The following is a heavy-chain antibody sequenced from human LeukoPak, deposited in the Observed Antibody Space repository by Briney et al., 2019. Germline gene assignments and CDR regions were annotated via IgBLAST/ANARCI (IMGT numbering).Heavy chain of an antibody. J-gene: IGHJ4*02. CDR3: AGARAAARGSYSC. CDR2: INHSGST. V-gene: IGHV4-34*01. CDR1: GGSFSGYY. D-gene: IGHD1-26*01. Sequence: SETLSLTCAVYGGSFSGYYWSWIRQPPGKGLEWIGEINHSGSTNYNPSLKSRVTISVDTSKNQFSLKLSSVTAADTAVYYCAGARAAARGSYSCWGQGTLVTVSS.